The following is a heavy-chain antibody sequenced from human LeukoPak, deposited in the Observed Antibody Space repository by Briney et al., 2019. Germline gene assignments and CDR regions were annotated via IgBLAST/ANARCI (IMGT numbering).Heavy chain of an antibody. J-gene: IGHJ4*02. D-gene: IGHD3-10*01. CDR2: INPNSGGT. CDR1: GYTFTGYH. V-gene: IGHV1-2*02. CDR3: ARDQDYYGSGSPDY. Sequence: ASVKVSCKASGYTFTGYHIHWVRQAPGQGLEWMGWINPNSGGTNYAQKFQGRVTMTRDTSISTASMELRRLRSDDTAVYYCARDQDYYGSGSPDYWGQGTLVTVSS.